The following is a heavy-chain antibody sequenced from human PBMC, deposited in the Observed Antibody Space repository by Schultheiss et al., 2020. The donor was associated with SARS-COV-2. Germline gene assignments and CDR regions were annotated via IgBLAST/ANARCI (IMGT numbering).Heavy chain of an antibody. CDR2: INHSGST. V-gene: IGHV4-34*01. CDR3: ARQGCSSTSCYGHYYYYMDV. CDR1: GGSFSGYY. Sequence: SETLSLTCAVYGGSFSGYYWSWIRQPPGKGLEWIGEINHSGSTYYNPSLKSRVTISVDTSKNQFSLKLSSVTAADTAVYYCARQGCSSTSCYGHYYYYMDVWGKGTTVTVSS. J-gene: IGHJ6*03. D-gene: IGHD2-2*01.